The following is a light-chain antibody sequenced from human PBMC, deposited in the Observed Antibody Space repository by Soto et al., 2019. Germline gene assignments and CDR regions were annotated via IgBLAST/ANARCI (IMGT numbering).Light chain of an antibody. J-gene: IGKJ5*01. CDR1: QSVTSNY. CDR2: NAS. CDR3: QQYNDWPPIT. V-gene: IGKV3-20*01. Sequence: DILLTQSPGTLSLSPGERATLSCRASQSVTSNYLAWYQQKPGQAPSLLIYNASTRATGIPARFSGSGSGTDFTLTISRLEPEDFAVYYCQQYNDWPPITFGQGTRLEIK.